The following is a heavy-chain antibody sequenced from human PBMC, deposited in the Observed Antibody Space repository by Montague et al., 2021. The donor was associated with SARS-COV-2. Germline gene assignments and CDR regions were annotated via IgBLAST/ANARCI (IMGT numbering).Heavy chain of an antibody. D-gene: IGHD2-2*01. CDR1: GFNFGVYE. CDR2: INGGSSVM. CDR3: APAVPVADDS. J-gene: IGHJ5*02. Sequence: SLRLSCAAPGFNFGVYEMNWVRQTPGKGLEWVSYINGGSSVMYYADSVMGRFTISRDNAESSLYLQMNSLGAEDTAVYYCAPAVPVADDSWGQGTLVTVSS. V-gene: IGHV3-48*03.